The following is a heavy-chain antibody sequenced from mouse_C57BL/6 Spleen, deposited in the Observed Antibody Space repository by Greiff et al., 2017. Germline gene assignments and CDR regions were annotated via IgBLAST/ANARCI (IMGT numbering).Heavy chain of an antibody. D-gene: IGHD3-2*02. CDR2: IYPGSGST. CDR1: GYTFTSYW. J-gene: IGHJ3*01. CDR3: ASGDSSGPWFAY. Sequence: QVQLQQPGAELVKPGASVKMSCKASGYTFTSYWITWVKQRPGQGLEWIGDIYPGSGSTNYNEKFKSKATLTVDTSSSTAYMQLSSLTSEDSAVYYGASGDSSGPWFAYWGQGTLVTVSA. V-gene: IGHV1-55*01.